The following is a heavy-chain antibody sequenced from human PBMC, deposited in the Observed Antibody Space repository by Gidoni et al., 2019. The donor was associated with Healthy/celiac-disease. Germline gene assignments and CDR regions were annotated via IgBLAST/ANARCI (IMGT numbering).Heavy chain of an antibody. Sequence: EVQLVESGGGLVQPGGSLRLSCDASGFPFSSYAMSWVRQAPGTGLEGFSAISGSGGSTYYADSVKGRFTISRDNSKNTLYLQMNSLRAEDTAVYYCAMTQGVQLWFNFDYWGQGTLVTVSS. D-gene: IGHD5-18*01. J-gene: IGHJ4*02. CDR1: GFPFSSYA. V-gene: IGHV3-23*04. CDR3: AMTQGVQLWFNFDY. CDR2: ISGSGGST.